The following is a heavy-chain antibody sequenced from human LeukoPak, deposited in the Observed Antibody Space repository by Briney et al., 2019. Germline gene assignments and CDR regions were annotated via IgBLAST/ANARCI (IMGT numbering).Heavy chain of an antibody. J-gene: IGHJ4*02. Sequence: GGSLRLSCAASGFTFSSYAMSWVRQAPGEGLGWVSAISGSGGSTYYADSVKGRFTISRDNSKNTLYLQMNSLRAEDTAVYFCAKELHGSGNYAFDYWGQGTLVTVSS. CDR1: GFTFSSYA. D-gene: IGHD3-10*01. CDR3: AKELHGSGNYAFDY. CDR2: ISGSGGST. V-gene: IGHV3-23*01.